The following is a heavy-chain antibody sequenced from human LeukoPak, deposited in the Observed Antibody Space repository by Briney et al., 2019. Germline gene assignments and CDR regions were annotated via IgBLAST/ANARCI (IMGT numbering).Heavy chain of an antibody. J-gene: IGHJ4*02. CDR2: IYYSGST. CDR1: GGSISSSSYY. Sequence: SETLSLTCTVSGGSISSSSYYWGWIRQLPGKGLEWIGSIYYSGSTYYNPSLKSRVTISVDTSKNQFSLKLSSVTAADTAVYYCASLGYYYDSSSDYWGQGTLVTVSS. V-gene: IGHV4-39*01. D-gene: IGHD3-22*01. CDR3: ASLGYYYDSSSDY.